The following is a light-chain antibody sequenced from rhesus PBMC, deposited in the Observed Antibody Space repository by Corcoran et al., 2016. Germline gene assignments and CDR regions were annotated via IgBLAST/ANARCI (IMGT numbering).Light chain of an antibody. V-gene: IGKV1-22*01. CDR2: KAA. J-gene: IGKJ2*01. CDR1: QGISSW. CDR3: QQYISRPYS. Sequence: DIQMTQSPSSLSASVGDTVTITCRASQGISSWLAWYQQKPGKAPKLLIYKAASLQSGVPSRFSGSGYGTDFTLTISSLQSEDFATYYCQQYISRPYSFGQGTKVEIK.